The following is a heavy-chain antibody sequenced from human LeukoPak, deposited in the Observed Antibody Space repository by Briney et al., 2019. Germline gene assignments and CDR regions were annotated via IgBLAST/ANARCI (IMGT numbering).Heavy chain of an antibody. Sequence: GESLKISCKGSGYSFTRYLIGWVRQMPGKGLEWMGIIYPGDSDTRYSPSFQGQVTISVDKSINTAFLQWSGLKASDSAMFYCARTACIGGDCYFDQWGQGTLVTVSS. CDR2: IYPGDSDT. D-gene: IGHD2-21*02. CDR1: GYSFTRYL. V-gene: IGHV5-51*01. CDR3: ARTACIGGDCYFDQ. J-gene: IGHJ4*02.